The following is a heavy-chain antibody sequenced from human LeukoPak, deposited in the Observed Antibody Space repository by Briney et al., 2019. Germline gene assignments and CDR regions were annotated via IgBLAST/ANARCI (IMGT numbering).Heavy chain of an antibody. CDR3: ARDRSIAAGGAFDY. J-gene: IGHJ4*02. Sequence: PGGSLRLSCAASGFTFSSYAMHWVRQAPGKGLEWVAVISYDGSNKCYADSVKGRFTISRDNSKNTLYLQMNSLRAEDTAVYYCARDRSIAAGGAFDYWGQGTLVTVSS. V-gene: IGHV3-30*04. D-gene: IGHD6-13*01. CDR1: GFTFSSYA. CDR2: ISYDGSNK.